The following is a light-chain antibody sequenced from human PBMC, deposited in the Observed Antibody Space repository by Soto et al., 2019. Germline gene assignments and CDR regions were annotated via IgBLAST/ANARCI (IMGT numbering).Light chain of an antibody. Sequence: IQLTQSPSSLSASVGDRVTITCRASQSISSWLAWYQQKPGKAPKLLIYGASSLESGVPSRFSGSGSGTEFTLTISSLQPDDFATYYCQQYNSYCTFGQGTKVDI. CDR2: GAS. CDR3: QQYNSYCT. CDR1: QSISSW. V-gene: IGKV1-5*01. J-gene: IGKJ1*01.